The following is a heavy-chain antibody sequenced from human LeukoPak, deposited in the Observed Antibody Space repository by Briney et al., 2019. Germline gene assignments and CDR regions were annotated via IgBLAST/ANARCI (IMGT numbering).Heavy chain of an antibody. Sequence: GRSLRLSCAASGFTFSSYGMHWVRQAPGKGLEWVAVISYDGSNKYYADSVKGRFTISRDNSKNTLYLQMNSLRAEDTAVYYCAKAPYYDFWSGSLYGMDVWGQGTTVTVSS. V-gene: IGHV3-30*18. CDR2: ISYDGSNK. CDR1: GFTFSSYG. CDR3: AKAPYYDFWSGSLYGMDV. J-gene: IGHJ6*02. D-gene: IGHD3-3*01.